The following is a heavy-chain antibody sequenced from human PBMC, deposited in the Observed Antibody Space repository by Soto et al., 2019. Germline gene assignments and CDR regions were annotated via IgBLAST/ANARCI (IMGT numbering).Heavy chain of an antibody. CDR3: ARENGFDSSGYGFDY. Sequence: SETLSLTCTVSGGSISSGGYYWSWIRQHPGKGLEWIGYIYYSGSTYYNPSLKSRVTISVDTSKNQFSLKLSSVTAADTAVYYCARENGFDSSGYGFDYWGQGTLVTVSS. CDR1: GGSISSGGYY. V-gene: IGHV4-31*03. J-gene: IGHJ4*02. D-gene: IGHD3-22*01. CDR2: IYYSGST.